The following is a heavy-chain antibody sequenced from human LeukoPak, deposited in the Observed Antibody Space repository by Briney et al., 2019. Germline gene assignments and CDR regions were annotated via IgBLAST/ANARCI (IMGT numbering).Heavy chain of an antibody. CDR3: ARDPGDIVVVPAAHDPSPWFDP. CDR1: GFTFSSYA. J-gene: IGHJ5*02. CDR2: ISYDGSNK. D-gene: IGHD2-2*01. Sequence: GGSLRLSCAASGFTFSSYAMHWVRQAPGKGLEWVAVISYDGSNKYYADSVKGRFTISRDNSKNTLYLQMNSLRAEDTAVYYCARDPGDIVVVPAAHDPSPWFDPWAREPWSASPQ. V-gene: IGHV3-30-3*01.